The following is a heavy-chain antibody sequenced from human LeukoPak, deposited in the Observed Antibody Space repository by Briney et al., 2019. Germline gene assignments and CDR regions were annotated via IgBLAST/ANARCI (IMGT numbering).Heavy chain of an antibody. CDR2: ISAYNGNT. J-gene: IGHJ4*02. Sequence: ASVKVSCKASGYTFSSYGISWVRQAPGQGLEWMGWISAYNGNTKYAQKLQGRVTMTTDTSTSTAYMELRSLRFDDTAVYYCARDYKGMAPFDYWGQGTLVTVSS. V-gene: IGHV1-18*01. CDR1: GYTFSSYG. CDR3: ARDYKGMAPFDY. D-gene: IGHD5-24*01.